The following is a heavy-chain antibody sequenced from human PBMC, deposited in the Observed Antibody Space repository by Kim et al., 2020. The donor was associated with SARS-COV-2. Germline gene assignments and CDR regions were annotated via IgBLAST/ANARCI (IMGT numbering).Heavy chain of an antibody. D-gene: IGHD3-22*01. J-gene: IGHJ6*02. V-gene: IGHV3-9*01. Sequence: GRFTISRDNAKTSLYLQMNSLRAEDTALYYCAKGYDSSGYHSYYYYGMDVWGQGTTVTVSS. CDR3: AKGYDSSGYHSYYYYGMDV.